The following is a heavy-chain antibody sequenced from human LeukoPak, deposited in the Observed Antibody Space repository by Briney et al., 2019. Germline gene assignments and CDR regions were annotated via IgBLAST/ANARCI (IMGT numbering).Heavy chain of an antibody. V-gene: IGHV4-34*01. CDR1: GGSFSGYY. D-gene: IGHD2-2*01. CDR2: INHSGST. Sequence: SETLSLTCAVYGGSFSGYYWSWIRQPPGKGLEWIGEINHSGSTNYNPSPKSRVSISVDTSKNQFSLKLNSVTAADTAVYYCARAPGAAIDWGQGTLVTVSS. J-gene: IGHJ4*02. CDR3: ARAPGAAID.